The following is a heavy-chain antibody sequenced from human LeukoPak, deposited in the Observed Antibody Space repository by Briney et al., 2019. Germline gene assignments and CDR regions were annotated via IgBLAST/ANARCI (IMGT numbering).Heavy chain of an antibody. Sequence: ASETLSLTCTVSGGSISSYYWSWIRQPPGKGLEWIGYIYYSGSTNYNPSLKSRVTISVDTSKNQFSLKLSSVTAADTAVYYCARLAYSSSSITFDYWGQGTLVTVSS. CDR1: GGSISSYY. CDR2: IYYSGST. D-gene: IGHD6-6*01. J-gene: IGHJ4*02. CDR3: ARLAYSSSSITFDY. V-gene: IGHV4-59*08.